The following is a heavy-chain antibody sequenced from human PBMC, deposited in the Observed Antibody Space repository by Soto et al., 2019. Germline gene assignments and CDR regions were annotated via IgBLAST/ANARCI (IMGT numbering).Heavy chain of an antibody. CDR1: GFIFSTYG. CDR2: ISYDGSNE. Sequence: PRRSLRLSCAASGFIFSTYGMYWVRQAPGKGLEWVAVISYDGSNEYYADSVKGRSTISRDNSKNTLYLQMNSLRAEDTAAYYCAKSHLYYYYYGVDVWGQGTTVTVSS. CDR3: AKSHLYYYYYGVDV. J-gene: IGHJ6*02. V-gene: IGHV3-30*18.